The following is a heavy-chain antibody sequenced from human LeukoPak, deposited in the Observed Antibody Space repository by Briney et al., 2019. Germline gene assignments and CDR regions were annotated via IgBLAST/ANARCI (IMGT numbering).Heavy chain of an antibody. V-gene: IGHV3-23*01. Sequence: GGALRLSCAASGFSFISSAMSWVRDALGKRLEWVSAISGSGGSTYYADSAKGRGTISRDNFKNTLYMQMNSLRAEDTAVYYCAKRSPVSYFDYWGQGTLVTVSS. CDR1: GFSFISSA. CDR3: AKRSPVSYFDY. J-gene: IGHJ4*02. D-gene: IGHD5/OR15-5a*01. CDR2: ISGSGGST.